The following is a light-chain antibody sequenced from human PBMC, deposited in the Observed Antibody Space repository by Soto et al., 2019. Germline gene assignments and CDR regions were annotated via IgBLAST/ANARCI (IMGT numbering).Light chain of an antibody. V-gene: IGLV1-47*01. Sequence: QSVLSQAPSASGTPGQRVTSSCSGSSSNIGSNYVYWYQQLPETAPKLLIYRTHQRPSGVPDRFSASKSDTSASLVISGLRSEDEAAYYCATWDDSLRGPVIFGGGNKLTVL. J-gene: IGLJ2*01. CDR2: RTH. CDR3: ATWDDSLRGPVI. CDR1: SSNIGSNY.